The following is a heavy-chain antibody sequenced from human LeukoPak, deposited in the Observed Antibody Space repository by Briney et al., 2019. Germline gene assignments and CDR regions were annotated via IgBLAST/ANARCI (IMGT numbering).Heavy chain of an antibody. CDR2: ISWNSGSI. D-gene: IGHD3-16*01. Sequence: GGSLRLSCAASGFTFDDYAMHWVRQAPGKGLEWVSGISWNSGSIGYADSVKGRFTISRDNAKNSLYLQMNSLRAEDTALYYCAKDLGGGDAFDIWGQGTMVTVSS. CDR1: GFTFDDYA. CDR3: AKDLGGGDAFDI. J-gene: IGHJ3*02. V-gene: IGHV3-9*01.